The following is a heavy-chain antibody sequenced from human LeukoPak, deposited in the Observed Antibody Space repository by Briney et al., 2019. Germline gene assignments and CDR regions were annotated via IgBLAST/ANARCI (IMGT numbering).Heavy chain of an antibody. CDR3: TQHSSEEPFDY. J-gene: IGHJ4*02. D-gene: IGHD3-22*01. CDR2: IRSKANSYAT. CDR1: GFTFSNYW. V-gene: IGHV3-73*01. Sequence: PGGSLRLSCAASGFTFSNYWMHWVRQASGKGLEWVGRIRSKANSYATAYAASVKGRFTISRDDSKNTAYLQMNSLKTEDTAVYYCTQHSSEEPFDYWGQGTLVTVSS.